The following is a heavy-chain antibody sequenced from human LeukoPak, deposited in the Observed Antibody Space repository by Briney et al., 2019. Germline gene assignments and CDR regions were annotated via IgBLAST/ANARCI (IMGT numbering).Heavy chain of an antibody. V-gene: IGHV3-74*01. D-gene: IGHD4-17*01. J-gene: IGHJ4*02. CDR1: GFTFSSYW. Sequence: GGSLRLXCAASGFTFSSYWMHWVRRAPGKGLVWVSRINSDGSSTSYADSVKGRFTISRDNAKNTLFLQMNSLRAEDTAVYYCARDYGDYVSSDYWGQGTLVTVSS. CDR2: INSDGSST. CDR3: ARDYGDYVSSDY.